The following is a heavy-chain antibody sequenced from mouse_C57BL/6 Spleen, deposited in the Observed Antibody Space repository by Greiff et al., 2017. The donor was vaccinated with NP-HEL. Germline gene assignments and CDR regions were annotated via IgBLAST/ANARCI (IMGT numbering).Heavy chain of an antibody. D-gene: IGHD1-1*01. CDR2: IHPSDSDT. CDR3: ALYCYGSSFAY. Sequence: QVQLQQPGAELVKPGASVKVSCKAPGYTFTSYWMHWVKQRPGQGLEWIGRIHPSDSDTNYNQKFKGKATLTVDKSSSTAYMQLSSLTSEDSAVYYCALYCYGSSFAYWGQVTLVTVSA. V-gene: IGHV1-74*01. J-gene: IGHJ3*01. CDR1: GYTFTSYW.